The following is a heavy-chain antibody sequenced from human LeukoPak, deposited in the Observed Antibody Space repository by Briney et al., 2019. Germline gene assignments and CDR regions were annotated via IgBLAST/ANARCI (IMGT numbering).Heavy chain of an antibody. V-gene: IGHV3-23*01. J-gene: IGHJ6*03. CDR3: AKGLFEAAVDYYYYYYYMDV. CDR1: GFTFSSYA. Sequence: PGGSLRLSCAASGFTFSSYAMSWVRQAPGKGLEWVSAISGSGGSTYYTDSVKGRFTISRDNSKNTLYLQMNSLRAEDTAVYYCAKGLFEAAVDYYYYYYYMDVWGKGTTVTVSS. D-gene: IGHD6-19*01. CDR2: ISGSGGST.